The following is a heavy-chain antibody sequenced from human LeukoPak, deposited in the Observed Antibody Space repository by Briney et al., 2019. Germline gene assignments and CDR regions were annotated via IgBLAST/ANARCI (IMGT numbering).Heavy chain of an antibody. CDR2: IYHSGST. CDR1: GGSISSSSYY. D-gene: IGHD3-22*01. CDR3: AREIVVPISVLDY. V-gene: IGHV4-39*02. J-gene: IGHJ4*02. Sequence: SETLSLTCTVSGGSISSSSYYWGWIRQPPGKGLEWIGSIYHSGSTYYNPSLKSRVTISVDTSKNQFSLKLSSVTAADTAVYYCAREIVVPISVLDYWGQGTLVTVSS.